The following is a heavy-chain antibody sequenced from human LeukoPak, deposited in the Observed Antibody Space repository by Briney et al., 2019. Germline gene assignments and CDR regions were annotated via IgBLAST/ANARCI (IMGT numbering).Heavy chain of an antibody. V-gene: IGHV3-30*18. CDR2: ISYDGSNK. D-gene: IGHD1-26*01. J-gene: IGHJ4*02. Sequence: PGRSLRLSYAASGFTFSSYGMHWVRQAPGKGLEWVAVISYDGSNKYYADSVKGRFTISRDNSKNTLYLQMNSLRAEDTAVYYCAKDNGRWELLLDYWGQGTLATVSS. CDR1: GFTFSSYG. CDR3: AKDNGRWELLLDY.